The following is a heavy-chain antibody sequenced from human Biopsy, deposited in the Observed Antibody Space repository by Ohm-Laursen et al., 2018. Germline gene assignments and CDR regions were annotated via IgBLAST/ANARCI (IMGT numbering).Heavy chain of an antibody. Sequence: TLSLTCPVTDNSINKYYWSWLRQPAGKGLEDIGRILFSGDTNPDYNPSLKSRVTMSVDTSKNQSSLRLSSVTAADTAVDYCASLGRYCSGENCYGIDYWGQGTPVTVSS. CDR1: DNSINKYY. J-gene: IGHJ4*02. CDR2: ILFSGDT. D-gene: IGHD2-15*01. CDR3: ASLGRYCSGENCYGIDY. V-gene: IGHV4-4*07.